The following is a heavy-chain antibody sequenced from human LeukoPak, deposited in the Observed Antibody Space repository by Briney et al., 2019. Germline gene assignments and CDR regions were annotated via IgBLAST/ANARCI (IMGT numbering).Heavy chain of an antibody. V-gene: IGHV1-69*05. D-gene: IGHD3-3*01. J-gene: IGHJ5*02. Sequence: KPGSSVKVSCKASGGTFSSYAISWVRQAPGQGLEYMGRIIPIFGTANYAQKFQGRVAITTDESTSTAYMELSSLRSEDTAVYYCARDTYDFWSGYLGWFDPWGQGTLVTVSS. CDR2: IIPIFGTA. CDR3: ARDTYDFWSGYLGWFDP. CDR1: GGTFSSYA.